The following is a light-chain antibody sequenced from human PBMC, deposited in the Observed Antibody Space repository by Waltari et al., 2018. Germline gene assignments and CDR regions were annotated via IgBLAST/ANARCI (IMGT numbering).Light chain of an antibody. CDR3: GTWDSSLSGAV. J-gene: IGLJ7*01. V-gene: IGLV1-51*02. CDR1: SSNIGNNY. Sequence: QSVLTQPPSVSAAPGQRVTISCSGGSSNIGNNYVSWYRQFPGTAPKLLIYEIVGRPSGIPVRFSGSKSGTSATLDITGLQAVDEADYYCGTWDSSLSGAVFGGGTHLTVL. CDR2: EIV.